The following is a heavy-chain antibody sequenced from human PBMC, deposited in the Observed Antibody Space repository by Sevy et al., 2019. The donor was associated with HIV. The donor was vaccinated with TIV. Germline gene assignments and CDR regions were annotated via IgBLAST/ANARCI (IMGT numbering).Heavy chain of an antibody. CDR3: AKDRGGYSGYDYGGGCDY. D-gene: IGHD5-12*01. V-gene: IGHV3-30*18. Sequence: GGSLRLSCAASGFIFSSYAMHWVRQAPGKGLEWVAVISYDGSNKYYADSVKGRFTISRDNSKNTLYLQMKSLRAEDTAVYNCAKDRGGYSGYDYGGGCDYWGQGTLVTVSS. J-gene: IGHJ4*02. CDR2: ISYDGSNK. CDR1: GFIFSSYA.